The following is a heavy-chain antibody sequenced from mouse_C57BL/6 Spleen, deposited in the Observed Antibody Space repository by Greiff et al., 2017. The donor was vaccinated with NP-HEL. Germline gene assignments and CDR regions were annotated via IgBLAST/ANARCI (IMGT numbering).Heavy chain of an antibody. V-gene: IGHV7-1*01. D-gene: IGHD1-1*01. J-gene: IGHJ1*03. CDR1: GFTFSDFY. Sequence: EVKLVESGGGLVQSGRSLRLSCATSGFTFSDFYMEWVRQGPGKGLEWIAASRNKANDYTTEYSASVKGRFIVSRDTSQSILYLQMNALRAEDTAIYYCARNYYGSSSYWYFDVWGTGTTVTVSS. CDR2: SRNKANDYTT. CDR3: ARNYYGSSSYWYFDV.